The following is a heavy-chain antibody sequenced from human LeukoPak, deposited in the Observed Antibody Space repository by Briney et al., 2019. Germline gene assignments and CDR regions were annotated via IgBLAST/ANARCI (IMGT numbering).Heavy chain of an antibody. CDR2: ISYDGSNK. CDR1: GFTFSSYA. J-gene: IGHJ4*02. Sequence: PGGSLRLSCAASGFTFSSYAMHWVRQAPGKGLEWVAVISYDGSNKYYADSVKGRLTISRDNSKNTLYLQMNSLRAEDTAVYYCARDPEMTTILDYWGQGTLVTVSS. CDR3: ARDPEMTTILDY. D-gene: IGHD2-21*02. V-gene: IGHV3-30-3*01.